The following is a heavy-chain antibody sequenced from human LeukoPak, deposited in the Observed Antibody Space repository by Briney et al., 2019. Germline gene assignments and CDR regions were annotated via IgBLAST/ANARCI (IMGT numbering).Heavy chain of an antibody. D-gene: IGHD1-7*01. CDR1: GYTFTGYY. J-gene: IGHJ6*03. V-gene: IGHV1-2*02. CDR3: ARVQGWVWNFFSDYYMDV. Sequence: ASVKVSCKASGYTFTGYYMHWVRQAPGQGLEWMGWINPNGGGTNYAQKFQGRVTMTRDTSISTAYMELSRLRSDDTAVYYCARVQGWVWNFFSDYYMDVWGNGTTVIVSS. CDR2: INPNGGGT.